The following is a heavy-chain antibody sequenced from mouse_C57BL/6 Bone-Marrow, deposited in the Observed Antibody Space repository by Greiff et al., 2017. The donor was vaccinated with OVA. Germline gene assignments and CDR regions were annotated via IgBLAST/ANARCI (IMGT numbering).Heavy chain of an antibody. CDR3: ARDWGYFDY. V-gene: IGHV1-80*01. Sequence: VKVVESGAELVKPGASVKISCKASGYAFSSYWMNWVKQRPGKGLEWIGQIYPGDGATNYNVKFKGKATLTADKSSSTAYMPLSSLTSEVSAVYFCARDWGYFDYWGQGTTLTVSS. CDR1: GYAFSSYW. CDR2: IYPGDGAT. J-gene: IGHJ2*01.